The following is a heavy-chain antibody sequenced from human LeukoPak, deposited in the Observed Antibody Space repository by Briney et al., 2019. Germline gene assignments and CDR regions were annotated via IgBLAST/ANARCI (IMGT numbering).Heavy chain of an antibody. V-gene: IGHV3-23*01. CDR3: ARTIPYYYDSSGWFDP. CDR1: GITFRSYA. J-gene: IGHJ5*02. Sequence: GGSLRLSCAASGITFRSYAMSWVRQAPGKGLEWVSAISSSGGNTYYPDSVKGRFTISRDNSKNTLYLQMNSLRVEDTAVYYCARTIPYYYDSSGWFDPWGQGTLVTVSS. D-gene: IGHD3-22*01. CDR2: ISSSGGNT.